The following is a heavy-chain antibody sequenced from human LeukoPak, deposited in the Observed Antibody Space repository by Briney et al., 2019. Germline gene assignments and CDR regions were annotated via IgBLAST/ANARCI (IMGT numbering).Heavy chain of an antibody. CDR1: GFTFSTYA. V-gene: IGHV3-23*01. Sequence: RGGSLRLSCAVSGFTFSTYAMSGVRQAPGGGGECVSGISGSGGNTSYADSVKGRFTISRDNSTNTLYLQINSLRAEDTRTFYSAQLAYCSDDNCFYGMDAWGQGTTVTVSS. J-gene: IGHJ6*02. D-gene: IGHD2-21*01. CDR3: AQLAYCSDDNCFYGMDA. CDR2: ISGSGGNT.